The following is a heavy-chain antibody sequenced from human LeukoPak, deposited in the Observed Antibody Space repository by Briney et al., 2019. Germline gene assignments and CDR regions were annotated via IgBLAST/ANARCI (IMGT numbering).Heavy chain of an antibody. Sequence: DSVKGRFTISRDNAKKSLYLQMNSLRAGDTAVYYCARDGGDYYDSSGYPSHHWGQGTLVTVSS. J-gene: IGHJ1*01. CDR3: ARDGGDYYDSSGYPSHH. V-gene: IGHV3-21*01. D-gene: IGHD3-22*01.